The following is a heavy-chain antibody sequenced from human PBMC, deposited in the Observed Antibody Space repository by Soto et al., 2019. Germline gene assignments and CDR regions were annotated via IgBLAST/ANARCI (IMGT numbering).Heavy chain of an antibody. Sequence: QVQLVQSGAEVKKPGSSVKVSCKASGGTFSSYAISWVRQAPGQGLEWMGGIIPIFGTANYAQKFQGRVTITADESTSTAYMELSSLRSEDTAVYFCATNYDFWSGYYFSYYYGMDVWGQETTVTVSS. V-gene: IGHV1-69*01. CDR2: IIPIFGTA. CDR1: GGTFSSYA. D-gene: IGHD3-3*01. CDR3: ATNYDFWSGYYFSYYYGMDV. J-gene: IGHJ6*02.